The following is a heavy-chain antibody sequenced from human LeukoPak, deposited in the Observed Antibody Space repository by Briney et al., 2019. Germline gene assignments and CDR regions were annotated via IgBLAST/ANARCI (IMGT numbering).Heavy chain of an antibody. CDR3: ARGSSSGFDY. V-gene: IGHV3-53*01. J-gene: IGHJ4*02. Sequence: PGGSLRLSCAVSGFTVSSSYMSWVRQAPGRGLEWVSVIYSGGSTYYADSVKGRFTISRDNAKNSLYLQMNSLRDEDTAVYYCARGSSSGFDYWGQGTLVTVSS. CDR2: IYSGGST. D-gene: IGHD6-19*01. CDR1: GFTVSSSY.